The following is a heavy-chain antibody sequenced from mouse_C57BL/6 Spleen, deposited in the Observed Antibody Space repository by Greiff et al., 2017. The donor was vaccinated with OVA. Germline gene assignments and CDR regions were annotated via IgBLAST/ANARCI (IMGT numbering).Heavy chain of an antibody. J-gene: IGHJ1*03. V-gene: IGHV10-1*01. CDR2: IRSKSNNYAT. CDR3: VRESYYYGSSYLWYFDV. CDR1: GFSFNTYA. Sequence: DVHLVESGGGLVQPKGSLKLSCAASGFSFNTYAMNWVRQAPGKGLEWVARIRSKSNNYATYYADSVKDRFTISRDDSESMLYLQMNNLKTEDTAMYYCVRESYYYGSSYLWYFDVWGTGTTVTVSS. D-gene: IGHD1-1*01.